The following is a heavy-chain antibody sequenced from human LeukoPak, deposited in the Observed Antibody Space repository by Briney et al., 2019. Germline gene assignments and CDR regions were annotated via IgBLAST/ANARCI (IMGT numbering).Heavy chain of an antibody. V-gene: IGHV4-39*01. Sequence: SETLSLTCTVSGGSISSSSYYWGWIRQPPGKGLEWIRSIYYSGSTYYNPSLKSRVTISVDTSKNEFSLKLSSVTAADTAVYYCARHGSTSGWYRSHFDYWGQGTLVTVSS. CDR2: IYYSGST. D-gene: IGHD6-19*01. CDR1: GGSISSSSYY. CDR3: ARHGSTSGWYRSHFDY. J-gene: IGHJ4*02.